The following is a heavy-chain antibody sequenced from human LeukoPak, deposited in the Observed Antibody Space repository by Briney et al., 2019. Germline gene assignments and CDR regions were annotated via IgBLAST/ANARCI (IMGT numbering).Heavy chain of an antibody. D-gene: IGHD6-19*01. CDR3: AKVRGTYSSGYFFDY. CDR2: ISWNSGYI. Sequence: PGRSLRLSCAASGFTFDNYDMHWVRHAPGKGLEWLSIISWNSGYIGYADSVKGRFTISRENAKKSLDLQMNSLRAEDTAFYYCAKVRGTYSSGYFFDYWGQGTLVTVSS. CDR1: GFTFDNYD. J-gene: IGHJ4*02. V-gene: IGHV3-9*01.